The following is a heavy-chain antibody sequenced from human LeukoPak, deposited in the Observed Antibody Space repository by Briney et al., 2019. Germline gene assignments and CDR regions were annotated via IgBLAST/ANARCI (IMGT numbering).Heavy chain of an antibody. CDR3: ARGHDYVWGTYDY. CDR1: GFTVSSNY. Sequence: GGSLRLSCAASGFTVSSNYMSWVRQAPGKGLEWVSVIYSGGSTYYADSVKGRFTISRDNSKNTLYLQMNSLRAEDTAVYYCARGHDYVWGTYDYWGQGTLVTVSS. J-gene: IGHJ4*02. D-gene: IGHD3-16*01. V-gene: IGHV3-66*01. CDR2: IYSGGST.